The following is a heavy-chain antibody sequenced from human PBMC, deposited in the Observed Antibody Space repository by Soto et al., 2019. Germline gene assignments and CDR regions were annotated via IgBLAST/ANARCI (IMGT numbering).Heavy chain of an antibody. D-gene: IGHD4-17*01. CDR1: GGSISSSSYY. CDR3: ARLATVVTGPDPSQLN. J-gene: IGHJ4*02. V-gene: IGHV4-39*01. CDR2: IYYSGST. Sequence: SETLSLTCTVSGGSISSSSYYWGWIRQPPGKGLEWIGSIYYSGSTYYNPSLKSRVTISVDTSKNQFSLKRSSVTAADTAVYYCARLATVVTGPDPSQLNWGQGTLVTVSS.